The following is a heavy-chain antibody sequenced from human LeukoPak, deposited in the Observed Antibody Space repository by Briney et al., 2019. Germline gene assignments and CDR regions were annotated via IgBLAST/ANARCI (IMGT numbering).Heavy chain of an antibody. CDR1: GFTFSNAW. J-gene: IGHJ4*02. D-gene: IGHD2-2*01. V-gene: IGHV3-48*04. Sequence: PGGSLRLSCAASGFTFSNAWMNWVRQAPGKGLEWVSYITSSSSTIYYADSVMGRFTISRDNAKNSLYLQMNSLRAEDTAVYSCARDGYCSTTSCHAAFDYWGQGTLVTVSS. CDR3: ARDGYCSTTSCHAAFDY. CDR2: ITSSSSTI.